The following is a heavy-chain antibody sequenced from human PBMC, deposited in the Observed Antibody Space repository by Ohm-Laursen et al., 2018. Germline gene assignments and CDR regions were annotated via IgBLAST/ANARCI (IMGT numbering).Heavy chain of an antibody. CDR3: ARQEGYCSSTSCYEVWFDP. CDR2: IGHSGTT. J-gene: IGHJ5*02. Sequence: TLSLTCGVSGYSISSGYYWGWIRQPPGKGLEWIGSIGHSGTTYYNPSLKSRVNMSIDTSSNQFSLKLSSVTAADTAVYYCARQEGYCSSTSCYEVWFDPWGQGTLVTVSS. CDR1: GYSISSGYY. D-gene: IGHD2-2*01. V-gene: IGHV4-38-2*01.